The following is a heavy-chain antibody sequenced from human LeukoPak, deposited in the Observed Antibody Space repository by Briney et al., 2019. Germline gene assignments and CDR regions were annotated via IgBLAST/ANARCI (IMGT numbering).Heavy chain of an antibody. V-gene: IGHV3-48*04. CDR1: GFTFSTYS. J-gene: IGHJ3*02. CDR3: VRDANYHDGSYYYDVLDI. D-gene: IGHD3-22*01. CDR2: ISSGSSTM. Sequence: GGSLRLSCAASGFTFSTYSMNWVRQAPGEGLEWISYISSGSSTMYYADSVKGRFTISIDNAKNSLFLQMSSLRADDTAVYYCVRDANYHDGSYYYDVLDIWGQGTPVTVSS.